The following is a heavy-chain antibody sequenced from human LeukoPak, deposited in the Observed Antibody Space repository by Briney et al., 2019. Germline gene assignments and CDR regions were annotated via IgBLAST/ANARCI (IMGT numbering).Heavy chain of an antibody. D-gene: IGHD3-22*01. CDR3: AREGPDSSGYYPNAFDI. V-gene: IGHV3-21*01. CDR1: GFTFSSYS. J-gene: IGHJ3*02. CDR2: ISSSSSCI. Sequence: PGGSLRLSCAASGFTFSSYSMNWVRQAPGKGLEWVSSISSSSSCIYYADSVKGRFTISRDNAKNSLYLQMNSLRAEDTAVYYCAREGPDSSGYYPNAFDIWGQGTMVTVSS.